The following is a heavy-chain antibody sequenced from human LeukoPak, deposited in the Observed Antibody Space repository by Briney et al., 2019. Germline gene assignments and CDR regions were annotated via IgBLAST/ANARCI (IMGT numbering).Heavy chain of an antibody. CDR2: ISAYNGNT. Sequence: ASVKVSCKASGYTFTSYGISWVRQAPGQGLEWMGWISAYNGNTNYAQKLQGRVTMTTDTSTSTAYMELRSLRSDDTAVYYCAREGISGTAPNYYYYYGMDVWGQGTTVTVSS. CDR3: AREGISGTAPNYYYYYGMDV. V-gene: IGHV1-18*01. J-gene: IGHJ6*02. D-gene: IGHD1-20*01. CDR1: GYTFTSYG.